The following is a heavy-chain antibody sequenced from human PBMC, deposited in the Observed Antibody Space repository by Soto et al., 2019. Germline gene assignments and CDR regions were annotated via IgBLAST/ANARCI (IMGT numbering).Heavy chain of an antibody. V-gene: IGHV4-61*08. CDR1: GGSVSSLGYQ. Sequence: QVQLQESGPGLVKPSETLSLTCTVSGGSVSSLGYQWSWIRLPPGKGLEWIGYFSYRGFDNCNPSLKSRVTISADTAKSQFSRQLSSVSAAGTAGSYCERDRQRSLEYWGQGSLVTVSS. J-gene: IGHJ4*02. CDR3: ERDRQRSLEY. CDR2: FSYRGFD. D-gene: IGHD3-16*01.